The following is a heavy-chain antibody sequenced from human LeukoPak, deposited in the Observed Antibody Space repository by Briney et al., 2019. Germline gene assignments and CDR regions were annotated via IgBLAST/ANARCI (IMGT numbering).Heavy chain of an antibody. J-gene: IGHJ4*02. CDR3: ASTERCSTTCPLDY. CDR2: INHSGST. Sequence: SETLSLTCAVSGCSFSGYYWSWIRQPPGKGLEWIGEINHSGSTNYNPSLKSRVTISIDTSMKKLSLKLNSVTAADTAVYYCASTERCSTTCPLDYWGQGTLVTVSS. V-gene: IGHV4-34*01. D-gene: IGHD2-2*01. CDR1: GCSFSGYY.